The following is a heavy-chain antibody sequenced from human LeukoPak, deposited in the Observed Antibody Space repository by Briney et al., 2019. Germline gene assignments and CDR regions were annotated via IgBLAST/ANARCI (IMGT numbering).Heavy chain of an antibody. V-gene: IGHV4-30-4*01. D-gene: IGHD3-22*01. CDR3: ARERDITMIDG. CDR2: IYYSGST. J-gene: IGHJ4*02. Sequence: TSETLSLTFTVSGGSISSGDYYWSWIRQPPGKGLEWIGYIYYSGSTYYNPSLKSRVTISVDTSKNQFSLKLSSVTAADTAVYYCARERDITMIDGWGQGTLVTVSS. CDR1: GGSISSGDYY.